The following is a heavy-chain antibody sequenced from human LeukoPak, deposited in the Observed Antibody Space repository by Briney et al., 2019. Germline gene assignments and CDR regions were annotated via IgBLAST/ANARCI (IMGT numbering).Heavy chain of an antibody. D-gene: IGHD6-13*01. CDR3: ARASSSWYGMDV. CDR1: GGSISSYY. CDR2: IYYSGST. V-gene: IGHV4-59*01. J-gene: IGHJ6*02. Sequence: SETLSLTCTVPGGSISSYYWSWIRQPPGKGLEWIGYIYYSGSTNYNPSLKSRVTISVDTSKNQFSLKLSSVTAADTAVYYCARASSSWYGMDVWGQGTTVTVSS.